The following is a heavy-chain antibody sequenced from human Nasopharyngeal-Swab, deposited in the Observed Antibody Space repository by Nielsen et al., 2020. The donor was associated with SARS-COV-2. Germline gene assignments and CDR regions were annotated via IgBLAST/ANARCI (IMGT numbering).Heavy chain of an antibody. J-gene: IGHJ4*02. CDR3: ARSRYYDSSGYSGYYFDY. V-gene: IGHV3-33*01. D-gene: IGHD3-22*01. Sequence: GESLKISCAASGFTFNSYGMHWVRQAPGKGLEWVAVIWYDGSNKYYADSVKGRFTISRDNSKNTLYLEMNSLRGEDTAVYYCARSRYYDSSGYSGYYFDYWGQGTLVTVSS. CDR2: IWYDGSNK. CDR1: GFTFNSYG.